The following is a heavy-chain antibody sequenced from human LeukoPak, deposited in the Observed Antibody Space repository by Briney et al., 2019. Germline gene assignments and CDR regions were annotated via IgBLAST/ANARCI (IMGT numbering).Heavy chain of an antibody. V-gene: IGHV4-61*02. D-gene: IGHD6-13*01. CDR2: IYTSGST. CDR1: GGSISSGSYY. Sequence: PSQTLSLTCTVSGGSISSGSYYWSWIRQPAGKGLEWIGRIYTSGSTNYNPSLKSRVTISVDTSKNQFSLKLSSVTAADTAVYYCARHKGGSDSSSWYYWGQGTLVTVSS. J-gene: IGHJ4*02. CDR3: ARHKGGSDSSSWYY.